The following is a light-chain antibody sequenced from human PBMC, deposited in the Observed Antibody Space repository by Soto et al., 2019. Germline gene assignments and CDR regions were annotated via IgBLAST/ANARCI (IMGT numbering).Light chain of an antibody. J-gene: IGLJ1*01. Sequence: SLTQAASLSGAPGQSITLSCPGTSSDVGSYNLVSWYQQHPGKAPKLMIYEVSKRPSGLSNRFSGSKSGNTASLTISGLQAEDEADYYCCSYAGSRTPLIFGTGTKVTVL. CDR2: EVS. CDR1: SSDVGSYNL. V-gene: IGLV2-23*02. CDR3: CSYAGSRTPLI.